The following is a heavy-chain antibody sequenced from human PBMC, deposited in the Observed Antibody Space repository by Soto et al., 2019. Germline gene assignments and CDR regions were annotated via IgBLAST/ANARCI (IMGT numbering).Heavy chain of an antibody. D-gene: IGHD2-2*01. Sequence: QVQLVQSGAEVKKPGASVKVSCKASGYTFTGYYIHWVRQAPGQGLEWMGWINPNSGGTNYAQKFQGWVTMTRDTSISTAYMELSRLRSDDTAVYYCARDLGYCSSTSCYFAPGGYYYGMDVWGQGTTVTVSS. J-gene: IGHJ6*02. CDR1: GYTFTGYY. CDR2: INPNSGGT. V-gene: IGHV1-2*04. CDR3: ARDLGYCSSTSCYFAPGGYYYGMDV.